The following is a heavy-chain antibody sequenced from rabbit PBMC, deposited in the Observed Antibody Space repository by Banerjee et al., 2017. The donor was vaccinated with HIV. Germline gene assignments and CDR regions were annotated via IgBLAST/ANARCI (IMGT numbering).Heavy chain of an antibody. CDR3: GRDRDGDAGYGSLAL. Sequence: QSLEESGGDLVKPEGSLTLTCKASGFSFSNKYVMCWVRQAPGKGLEWIACINTSSGNTYYASCAKSRFTISKTSSTTVTLQMTSLTAADTATYFCGRDRDGDAGYGSLALWGPGTLVTVS. CDR1: GFSFSNKYV. J-gene: IGHJ4*01. V-gene: IGHV1S40*01. D-gene: IGHD7-1*01. CDR2: INTSSGNT.